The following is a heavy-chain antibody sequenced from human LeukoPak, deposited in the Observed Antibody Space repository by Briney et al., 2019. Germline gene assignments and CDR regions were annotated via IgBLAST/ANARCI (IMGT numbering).Heavy chain of an antibody. J-gene: IGHJ4*02. V-gene: IGHV4-59*01. CDR2: IYYSGST. D-gene: IGHD6-19*01. CDR3: ARAGGSGWVDY. Sequence: PSETLSLTCTVSGGSISSYYWSWIRQPPGKGLEWIGYIYYSGSTNYNPSPKSRVTISVDTSKNQFSLKLSSVTAADTAVYYCARAGGSGWVDYWGQGTLVTVSS. CDR1: GGSISSYY.